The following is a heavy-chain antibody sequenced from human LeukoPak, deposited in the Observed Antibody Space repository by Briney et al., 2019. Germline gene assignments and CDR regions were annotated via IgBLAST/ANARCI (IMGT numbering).Heavy chain of an antibody. CDR1: GGSISSYY. V-gene: IGHV4-59*01. Sequence: PSETLSLTCTISGGSISSYYWSWIRQPPGKGLEWIGNIYYSGSTNYNPSLKSRVTISVDTSKNQFSLKLSSVTAADTAVYYCTRGSIAYYYMDVWGKGTTVTISS. D-gene: IGHD3-22*01. J-gene: IGHJ6*03. CDR2: IYYSGST. CDR3: TRGSIAYYYMDV.